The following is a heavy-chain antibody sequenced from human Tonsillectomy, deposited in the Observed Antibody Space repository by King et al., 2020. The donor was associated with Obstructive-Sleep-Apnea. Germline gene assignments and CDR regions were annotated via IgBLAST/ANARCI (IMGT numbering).Heavy chain of an antibody. D-gene: IGHD1/OR15-1a*01. CDR3: ARGTGTRDRSPFDP. V-gene: IGHV6-1*01. CDR1: GDSVSSNSAA. J-gene: IGHJ5*02. Sequence: VQLQQSGPGLVKPSQTLSLTCAISGDSVSSNSAAWNWIRQSPSRGLEWLGRTYYRSKWYNDFALSVKSRITINPDTSKNQFSLQLNSVTPEDTAVYYCARGTGTRDRSPFDPWGQGTLVTVSS. CDR2: TYYRSKWYN.